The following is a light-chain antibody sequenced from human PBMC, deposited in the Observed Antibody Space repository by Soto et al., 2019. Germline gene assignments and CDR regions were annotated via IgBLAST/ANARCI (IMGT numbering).Light chain of an antibody. J-gene: IGKJ5*01. Sequence: EIVLTQSPGTLSLSPGERATLSCRASQSVSSNSLAWFQLKPGQAPRLLIYGASSRATGIPDRFSGSGSGTDFTLTISSLEPEDFAVYYCQQRSYWPPITFGQGTRLEIK. CDR2: GAS. CDR1: QSVSSNS. CDR3: QQRSYWPPIT. V-gene: IGKV3D-20*02.